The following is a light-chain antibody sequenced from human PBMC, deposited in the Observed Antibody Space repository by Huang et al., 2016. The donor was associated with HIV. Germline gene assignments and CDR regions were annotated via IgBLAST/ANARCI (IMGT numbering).Light chain of an antibody. CDR2: KSS. CDR1: QSISSW. J-gene: IGKJ3*01. Sequence: DIQMTQSPSTLSVSVGDRVTITCRASQSISSWLACYQQKPGKAPKLLIYKSSSLESGVPSRFSVSGSGTEFTLTISSLQPYDFATYYCQQYNSYPLTFGPGTKVDIK. V-gene: IGKV1-5*03. CDR3: QQYNSYPLT.